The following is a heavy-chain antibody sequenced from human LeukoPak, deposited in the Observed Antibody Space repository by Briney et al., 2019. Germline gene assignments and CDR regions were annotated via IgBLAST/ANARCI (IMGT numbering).Heavy chain of an antibody. J-gene: IGHJ4*02. CDR2: ISYDGSNK. CDR3: ARDPAFGSGCFYY. D-gene: IGHD6-19*01. V-gene: IGHV3-30-3*01. CDR1: GFTFSSYA. Sequence: GGSLRLSCAASGFTFSSYAMHWVRQAPGKGLEWVAVISYDGSNKYYADSVKGRFTISRDNSKNTLYLQMNSLRAEDTAVYYCARDPAFGSGCFYYWGQGTLVTVSS.